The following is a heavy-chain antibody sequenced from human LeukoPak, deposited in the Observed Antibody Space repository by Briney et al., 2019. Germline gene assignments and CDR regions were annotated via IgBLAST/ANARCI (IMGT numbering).Heavy chain of an antibody. D-gene: IGHD3-22*01. CDR3: AREWLSEPYYFDY. J-gene: IGHJ4*02. CDR2: IIPILGIA. Sequence: SVKVSCKASGGTFSSYTISWVRQAPGQGLEWMGRIIPILGIANYAQKFQGRVTITADKSTSTAYMELSRLRSDDTAVYYCAREWLSEPYYFDYWGQGTLVTVSS. V-gene: IGHV1-69*04. CDR1: GGTFSSYT.